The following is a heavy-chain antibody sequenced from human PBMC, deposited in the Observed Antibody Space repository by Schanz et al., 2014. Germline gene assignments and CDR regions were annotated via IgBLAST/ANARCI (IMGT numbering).Heavy chain of an antibody. CDR3: ARHGGIPYYPMDV. D-gene: IGHD3-16*01. Sequence: QVQLQESGPGLVKPSQTLSLTCTVSGGSISSGSYYWSWIRQPAGKGLEWIGRIYTSGSTNYNPSRKSRLTMSVDTSKNQFSLRLSSVTAADTAVYYCARHGGIPYYPMDVWGQGTTXTVSS. V-gene: IGHV4-61*02. CDR2: IYTSGST. J-gene: IGHJ6*02. CDR1: GGSISSGSYY.